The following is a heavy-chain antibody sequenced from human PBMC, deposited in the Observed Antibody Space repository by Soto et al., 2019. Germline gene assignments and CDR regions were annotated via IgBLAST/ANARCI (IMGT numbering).Heavy chain of an antibody. CDR2: INPNSGGT. CDR3: AGDRVRSLGLRDPRGGMDV. V-gene: IGHV1-2*02. D-gene: IGHD1-7*01. CDR1: GYTFTGYY. Sequence: ASVKVSCKASGYTFTGYYMHWVRQAPGQGLEWMGWINPNSGGTNYAQKFQGRVTMTRDTSISTAYMELSRLRSDDTAVYYCAGDRVRSLGLRDPRGGMDVWGQGTRVTVSS. J-gene: IGHJ6*02.